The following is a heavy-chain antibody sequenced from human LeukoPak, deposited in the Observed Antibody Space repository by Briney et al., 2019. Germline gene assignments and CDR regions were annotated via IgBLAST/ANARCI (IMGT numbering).Heavy chain of an antibody. CDR1: GFTVSSNF. CDR3: ARLSHDYGDYPKAEELY. Sequence: PGGSLRLSCAASGFTVSSNFVTWVRQAPGKGLEWVAVISYDGSNKYYADSVKGRFTISRDNSKNTLYLQMNSLRAEDTAVYYCARLSHDYGDYPKAEELYWGQGTLVTVSS. V-gene: IGHV3-30-3*01. CDR2: ISYDGSNK. D-gene: IGHD4-17*01. J-gene: IGHJ4*02.